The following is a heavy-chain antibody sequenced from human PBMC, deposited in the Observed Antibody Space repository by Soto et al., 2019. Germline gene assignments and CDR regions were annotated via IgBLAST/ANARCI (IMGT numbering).Heavy chain of an antibody. CDR1: GFTSTTSP. Sequence: DVQLLESGGGLVQPGGSLRLSCAVSGFTSTTSPLSWVRQAPGKGLEWVSAITSSGLTTYYAASVKGRFTISRDNSDNTLSLQMSSLRDEDTAVYYCTTNPWFGDYFFDNWGQGVLVTVSS. CDR3: TTNPWFGDYFFDN. J-gene: IGHJ4*02. V-gene: IGHV3-23*01. D-gene: IGHD3-10*01. CDR2: ITSSGLTT.